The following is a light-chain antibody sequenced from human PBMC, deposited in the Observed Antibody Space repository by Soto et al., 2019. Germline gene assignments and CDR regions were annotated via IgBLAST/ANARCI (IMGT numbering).Light chain of an antibody. CDR2: DVS. J-gene: IGLJ1*01. CDR1: SSDVGGYNY. V-gene: IGLV2-14*01. CDR3: NSYTTSNTRQIV. Sequence: QSALTQPASVSGSPGQSITISCTGTSSDVGGYNYVSWYQQHPGKAPKFMIYDVSNRPSGVSTRFSGSKSGNTASLTISGLQAEDEADYYCNSYTTSNTRQIVFGTXT.